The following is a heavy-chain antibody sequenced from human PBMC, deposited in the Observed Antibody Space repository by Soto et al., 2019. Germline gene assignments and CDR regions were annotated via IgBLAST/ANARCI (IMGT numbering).Heavy chain of an antibody. CDR2: INTGNGNT. CDR1: GYIFTNYA. D-gene: IGHD3-22*01. Sequence: ASVKVSCKASGYIFTNYAMHWVRQAPGQRLELMGWINTGNGNTKYSQKFQGRVTITRDTSASTVYMEVSSLRSEDTAVYYCATVYYDSSGYMDYWGQGTLVTVSS. V-gene: IGHV1-3*04. CDR3: ATVYYDSSGYMDY. J-gene: IGHJ4*02.